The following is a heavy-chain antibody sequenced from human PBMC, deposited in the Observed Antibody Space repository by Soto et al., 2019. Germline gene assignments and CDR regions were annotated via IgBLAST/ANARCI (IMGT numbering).Heavy chain of an antibody. CDR1: GGSISGYY. J-gene: IGHJ6*02. D-gene: IGHD2-21*02. CDR2: IYYSGLT. CDR3: SRDLWGYCGTDRYPLDV. V-gene: IGHV4-59*12. Sequence: PSETLSLTCTVSGGSISGYYWSWIRQPPGKGLEWIGNIYYSGLTNYNPSLKSRVTISVDTSRNQFSLKLNSVTAADTAVYYCSRDLWGYCGTDRYPLDVWGQGTAVTVSS.